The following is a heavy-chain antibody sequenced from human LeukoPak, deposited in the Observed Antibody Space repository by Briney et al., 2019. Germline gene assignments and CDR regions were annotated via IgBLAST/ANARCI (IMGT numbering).Heavy chain of an antibody. J-gene: IGHJ4*02. CDR2: IYNTGTT. CDR3: ARGAGGGSYAGNFDN. D-gene: IGHD3-16*01. Sequence: KSSETLSLTCSVSGGSTTTYYWNWLRQPPGKGLEWIGYIYNTGTTSYNSSLKSRAIISLDTSKNQFSLKLTSVTAADTATYYCARGAGGGSYAGNFDNWGQGILVTVSS. V-gene: IGHV4-59*01. CDR1: GGSTTTYY.